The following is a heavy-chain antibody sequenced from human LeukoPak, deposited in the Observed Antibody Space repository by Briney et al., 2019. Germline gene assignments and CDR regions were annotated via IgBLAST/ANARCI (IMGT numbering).Heavy chain of an antibody. Sequence: PGGSLRLSCAASGFTFSSYSMNWVRQAPGKGLEWVSSISSSSSYIYCADSVKGRFTISRDNAKNSLYLQMNSLRAEDTAVYYCARDLRYYYGSGSYRDYWGQGTLVTVSS. V-gene: IGHV3-21*01. CDR3: ARDLRYYYGSGSYRDY. CDR2: ISSSSSYI. J-gene: IGHJ4*02. CDR1: GFTFSSYS. D-gene: IGHD3-10*01.